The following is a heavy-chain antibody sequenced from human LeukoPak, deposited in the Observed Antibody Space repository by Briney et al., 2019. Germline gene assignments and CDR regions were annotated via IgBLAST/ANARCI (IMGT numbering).Heavy chain of an antibody. CDR2: IGWNSGSI. V-gene: IGHV3-9*01. J-gene: IGHJ4*02. CDR1: GFTFGDYA. CDR3: ARTHSGSYFY. Sequence: GRSLRLSCAASGFTFGDYAMHWVRQAPGKGLEWVSRIGWNSGSIAYADSVKGRFTISRDNAKNSLYLQMNSLRAEDTAVYYCARTHSGSYFYWGQGTLVTVSS. D-gene: IGHD1-26*01.